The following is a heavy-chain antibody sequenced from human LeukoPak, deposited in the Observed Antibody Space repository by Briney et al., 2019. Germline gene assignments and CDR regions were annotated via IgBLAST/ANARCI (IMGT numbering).Heavy chain of an antibody. V-gene: IGHV1-69*05. CDR1: GGTFSSYA. CDR2: IIPIFGTA. J-gene: IGHJ6*03. CDR3: AKGSSWYNYYYYMDV. Sequence: GASVKVSCKASGGTFSSYAISWVRQAPGQGLEWMGGIIPIFGTANYAQKFQGRVTITTDESTSTAYMELSSLRSEDTAVYYCAKGSSWYNYYYYMDVWGKGTTVTVSS. D-gene: IGHD6-13*01.